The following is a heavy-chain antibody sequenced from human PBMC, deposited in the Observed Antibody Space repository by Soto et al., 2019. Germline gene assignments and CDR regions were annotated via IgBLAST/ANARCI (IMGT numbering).Heavy chain of an antibody. Sequence: QVQLVQSGAEVKKPGASVKVSCKASGYPFTDYAIHWVRQAPGQRPEWMGWINPLNGNTKYSQPFRGRVTISRDTSATTAYMERRGLRSEDTAVYYGARQMVRGVDWFDPWGQGTLVTVSS. CDR3: ARQMVRGVDWFDP. J-gene: IGHJ5*02. V-gene: IGHV1-3*01. CDR1: GYPFTDYA. CDR2: INPLNGNT. D-gene: IGHD3-10*01.